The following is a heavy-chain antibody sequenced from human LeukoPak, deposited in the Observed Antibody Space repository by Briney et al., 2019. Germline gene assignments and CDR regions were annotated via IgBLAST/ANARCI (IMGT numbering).Heavy chain of an antibody. CDR1: GFTFTSFS. CDR2: ISGNGGTT. Sequence: PGGPLRLPWAPSGFTFTSFSMGWVRRPPGKGLGWVSTISGNGGTTSYADSVKGRFTISRDYSKNTVYLQMNSLTAEDTAVYYCSKRDAGGLYYFESWGQGTLVTVSS. V-gene: IGHV3-23*01. D-gene: IGHD2-8*02. CDR3: SKRDAGGLYYFES. J-gene: IGHJ4*02.